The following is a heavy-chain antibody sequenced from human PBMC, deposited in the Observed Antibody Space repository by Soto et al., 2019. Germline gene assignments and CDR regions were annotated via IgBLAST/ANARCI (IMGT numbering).Heavy chain of an antibody. J-gene: IGHJ4*02. CDR2: ISYDGSNK. V-gene: IGHV3-30*18. CDR3: AKDGGYCSGGSCYSFDY. CDR1: RFTFSSYG. D-gene: IGHD2-15*01. Sequence: QVQLVESGGGVVQPGRSLRLSCAASRFTFSSYGMHWVRQAPGKGLEWVAVISYDGSNKYYADSVKGRFTISRDNSKNTLYLQMNSLRAEDTAVYYCAKDGGYCSGGSCYSFDYWGQGTLVTVSS.